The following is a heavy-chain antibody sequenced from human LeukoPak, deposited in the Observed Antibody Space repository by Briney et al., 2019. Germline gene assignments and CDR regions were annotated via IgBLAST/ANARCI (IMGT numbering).Heavy chain of an antibody. J-gene: IGHJ4*02. CDR3: AKATVGGYED. V-gene: IGHV3-53*01. CDR2: VASDGST. Sequence: PGGSLRLSCAASGITVSSNYMSWVRQAPGKGLEWVSVVASDGSTKYADSVKGRFAISRDNSKNTLYLQTNSLRAEDTGVYYCAKATVGGYEDWGQGTLVTVSS. CDR1: GITVSSNY. D-gene: IGHD5-12*01.